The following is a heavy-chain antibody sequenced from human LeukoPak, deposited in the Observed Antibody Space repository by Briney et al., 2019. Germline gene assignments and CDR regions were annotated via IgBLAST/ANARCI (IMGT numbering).Heavy chain of an antibody. V-gene: IGHV4-39*01. CDR3: ARHEGGSSWSKLRYYYYMDV. J-gene: IGHJ6*03. D-gene: IGHD6-13*01. CDR2: IYYSGNT. CDR1: GGSISSSSYY. Sequence: PSETLSLTCTVSGGSISSSSYYWGWIRQPPGKGLEWIGRIYYSGNTYYNPSLKSRVTISVDTSKNQFSLKLSSVTAADTAVYYCARHEGGSSWSKLRYYYYMDVWGKGTTVTVSS.